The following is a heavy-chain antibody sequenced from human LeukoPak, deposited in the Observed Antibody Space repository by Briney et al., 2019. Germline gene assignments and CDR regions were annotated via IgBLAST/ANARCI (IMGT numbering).Heavy chain of an antibody. CDR2: INHSGST. D-gene: IGHD4-17*01. V-gene: IGHV4-34*01. CDR1: GGSFSGYY. Sequence: SETLSLTCAVYGGSFSGYYWSWIRQPPGKGLEWIGEINHSGSTNYNPSLKSRVTISVDTSKNQFSLKLSSVTAADTAVYYCARGRGDYVLNYYYYYMDVWGKGPRSPSP. CDR3: ARGRGDYVLNYYYYYMDV. J-gene: IGHJ6*03.